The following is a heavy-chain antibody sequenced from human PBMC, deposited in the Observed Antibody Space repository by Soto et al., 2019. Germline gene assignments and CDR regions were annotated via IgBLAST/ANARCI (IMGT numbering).Heavy chain of an antibody. J-gene: IGHJ5*02. Sequence: ASVKVSCKTSGYTFSNYGITGVLQSPGQPLEWLGWISLYSDGTNYAQKFQGRVSMTTDTSTTTAYMELRSLRSDDTAVYYCARVVPGAEAWFGPWGQGTLVTVSS. D-gene: IGHD2-2*01. CDR3: ARVVPGAEAWFGP. V-gene: IGHV1-18*01. CDR1: GYTFSNYG. CDR2: ISLYSDGT.